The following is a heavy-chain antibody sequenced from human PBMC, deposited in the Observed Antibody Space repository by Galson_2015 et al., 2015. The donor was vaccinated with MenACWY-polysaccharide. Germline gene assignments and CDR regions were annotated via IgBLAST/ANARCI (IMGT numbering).Heavy chain of an antibody. J-gene: IGHJ6*03. V-gene: IGHV1-2*04. CDR2: INPNSGGT. CDR1: GYTFTGYY. CDR3: ARSSLSRYPDYYYMDV. D-gene: IGHD2-15*01. Sequence: SVKVSCKASGYTFTGYYMHWVRQAPGQGLEWMGWINPNSGGTNYAQKFRGWVTMTRDTSISTAYMELSRLRSDDTAVYYCARSSLSRYPDYYYMDVWGKGTTVTVSS.